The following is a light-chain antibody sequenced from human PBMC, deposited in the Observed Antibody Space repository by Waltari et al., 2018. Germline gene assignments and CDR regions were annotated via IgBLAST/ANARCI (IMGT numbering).Light chain of an antibody. CDR1: SSNIGSNT. J-gene: IGLJ2*01. CDR2: SNN. CDR3: AAWDDSLNAL. V-gene: IGLV1-44*01. Sequence: QSVLTQPPSASGTPGPRVTISCSGSSSNIGSNTVTWYQQLPGTAPNLLIYSNNQRPSGVPDRFSGSKSGTSASLAISGLQSEDEADYYCAAWDDSLNALFGGGTKLTVL.